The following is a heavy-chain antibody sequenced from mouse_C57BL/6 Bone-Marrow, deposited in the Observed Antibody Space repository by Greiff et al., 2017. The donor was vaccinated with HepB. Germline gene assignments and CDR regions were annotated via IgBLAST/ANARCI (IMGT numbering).Heavy chain of an antibody. CDR1: GYTFTSYG. J-gene: IGHJ1*03. CDR3: ARDYGSYWYFDV. Sequence: VKLQESGAELARPGASVKLSCKASGYTFTSYGISWVKQRTGQGLEWIGEIYPRSGNTYYNEKFKGKATLTADKSSSTAYMELRSLTSEDSAVYFCARDYGSYWYFDVWGTGTTVTVSS. V-gene: IGHV1-81*01. CDR2: IYPRSGNT. D-gene: IGHD1-1*01.